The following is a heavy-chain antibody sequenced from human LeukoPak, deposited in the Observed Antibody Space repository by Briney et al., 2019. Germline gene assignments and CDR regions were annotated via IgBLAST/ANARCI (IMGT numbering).Heavy chain of an antibody. J-gene: IGHJ6*02. Sequence: GGSLTLSCAASGFTFNTYAMSWVRQAPGKGLEWVSAISGSGGSTYYADSVKGRFTISRDNSKNTLYLQMNSLRAEDTAVYYCAKERGYSGRREGMDVWGQGTTVTVSS. CDR3: AKERGYSGRREGMDV. CDR1: GFTFNTYA. CDR2: ISGSGGST. D-gene: IGHD5-12*01. V-gene: IGHV3-23*01.